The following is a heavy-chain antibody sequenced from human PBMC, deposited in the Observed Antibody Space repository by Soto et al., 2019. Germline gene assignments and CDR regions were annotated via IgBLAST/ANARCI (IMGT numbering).Heavy chain of an antibody. V-gene: IGHV1-69*13. J-gene: IGHJ4*02. D-gene: IGHD3-16*02. CDR3: ARYNMITFGGVIVPRPFDY. CDR1: GGTFSSYA. CDR2: IIPIFGTA. Sequence: VKVSCKASGGTFSSYAISWVRQAPGQGLEWMGGIIPIFGTANYAQKFQGRVTITADESTSTAYMELSSLRSEDTAVYYCARYNMITFGGVIVPRPFDYWGQGTLVTVSS.